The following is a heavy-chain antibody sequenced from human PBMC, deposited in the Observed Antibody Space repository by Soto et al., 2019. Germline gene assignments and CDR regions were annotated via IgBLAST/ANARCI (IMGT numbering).Heavy chain of an antibody. CDR3: AKDLSGPRTY. Sequence: PGGSLRLSCAASGFTFSSYGMHWVRQAPGKGLEWVAVISYDGSNKYYADSVKGRFTISRDNAKNTLYLQMNSLRAEDTAVYYCAKDLSGPRTYWGQGTLVTVSS. D-gene: IGHD3-10*01. CDR1: GFTFSSYG. CDR2: ISYDGSNK. V-gene: IGHV3-30*18. J-gene: IGHJ4*02.